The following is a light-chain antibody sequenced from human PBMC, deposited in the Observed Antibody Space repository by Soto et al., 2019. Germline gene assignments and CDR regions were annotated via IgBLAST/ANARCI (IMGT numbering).Light chain of an antibody. J-gene: IGKJ2*01. Sequence: EIVLTQSPTTLSLSLGERATLSCRASQSVTNFLAWYQQKPNQAPRLLIYDASNRATGIPARFSGSGSGTDFTLSISSLEPEDFAVYYCQQRSNWPYTFGQGTRLEIK. CDR3: QQRSNWPYT. V-gene: IGKV3-11*01. CDR1: QSVTNF. CDR2: DAS.